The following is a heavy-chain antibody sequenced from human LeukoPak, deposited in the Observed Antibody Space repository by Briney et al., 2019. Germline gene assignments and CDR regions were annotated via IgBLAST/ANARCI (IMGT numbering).Heavy chain of an antibody. CDR2: ISNDGSNK. CDR3: ARGVSTSWYSASQH. Sequence: GSLRLSCAASGFTFSSYAMHWVRQAPGKGLEWVAVISNDGSNKHYADSVKGRFTISRDNSKNTLYLQMDSLRAEDTAVYYCARGVSTSWYSASQHWGQGTLVTVSS. J-gene: IGHJ1*01. D-gene: IGHD6-13*01. CDR1: GFTFSSYA. V-gene: IGHV3-30-3*01.